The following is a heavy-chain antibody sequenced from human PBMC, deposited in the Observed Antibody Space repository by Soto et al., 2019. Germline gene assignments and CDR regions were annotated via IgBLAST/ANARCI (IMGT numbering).Heavy chain of an antibody. J-gene: IGHJ5*01. CDR2: IFCRDFDF. CDR1: GYPFTNYW. CDR3: ARLVSLLQPIDS. V-gene: IGHV5-51*01. Sequence: GESLKISCQTSGYPFTNYWIGWVREVPGGGLEWLGLIFCRDFDFRSSPSFEGHVTLSDGRSTATPFLQWRSLEASDSALYFCARLVSLLQPIDSWGQGTPVTVSS. D-gene: IGHD4-4*01.